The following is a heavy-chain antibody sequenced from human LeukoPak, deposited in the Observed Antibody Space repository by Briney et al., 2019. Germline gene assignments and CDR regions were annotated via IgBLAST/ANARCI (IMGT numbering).Heavy chain of an antibody. CDR1: GFTFSSYA. V-gene: IGHV3-23*01. CDR3: ARDDPAFGVVSDY. J-gene: IGHJ4*02. Sequence: GGSLRLSCAASGFTFSSYAMSWVRQAPGKGLEWVSAIGGSGGSTYYADSVKGRFTISRDNSKNTLYLQMNSLRAEDTAVYYCARDDPAFGVVSDYWGQGTLVTVSS. D-gene: IGHD3-3*01. CDR2: IGGSGGST.